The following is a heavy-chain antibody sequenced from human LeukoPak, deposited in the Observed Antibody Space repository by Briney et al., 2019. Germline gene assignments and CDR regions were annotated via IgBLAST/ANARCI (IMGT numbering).Heavy chain of an antibody. CDR2: ISGSGGST. CDR1: GFTFSSYA. D-gene: IGHD6-13*01. Sequence: TGGSLRLSCAASGFTFSSYAMSWVRQAPGKGLEWVSVISGSGGSTYYADSVKGRFTISRDNSKNTLYLQMNSLRAEDTAVYYCAKSSSWYEINYYFDYWGQGTLVTVSS. J-gene: IGHJ4*02. V-gene: IGHV3-23*01. CDR3: AKSSSWYEINYYFDY.